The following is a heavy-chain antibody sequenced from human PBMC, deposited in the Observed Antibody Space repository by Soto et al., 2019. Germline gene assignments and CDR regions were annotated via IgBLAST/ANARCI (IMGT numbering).Heavy chain of an antibody. J-gene: IGHJ5*02. CDR1: GASISIGTDY. V-gene: IGHV4-39*01. Sequence: NPSETLSLTCSVSGASISIGTDYWGWIRQPPGKGLEWIGNIHYSGSTYYNPSLKSRVNISVDTSKNQFSLKLSSVTAADTAVYYCARGQAAGTGSWFDPWGQGTLVTVSS. CDR2: IHYSGST. D-gene: IGHD6-13*01. CDR3: ARGQAAGTGSWFDP.